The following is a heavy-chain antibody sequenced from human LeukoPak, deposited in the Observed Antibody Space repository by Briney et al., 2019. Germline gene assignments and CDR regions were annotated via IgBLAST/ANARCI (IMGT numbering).Heavy chain of an antibody. CDR3: ARDRLTVVRGVIIKGGYYFDY. V-gene: IGHV4-34*01. Sequence: SETLSLTCAVYGGSFRGYYWSWIRQPPGKGLEWLGEINHTGSTNYNPSLKSRLPISVDTSKNQFSLKLSSVTAADAAVYYCARDRLTVVRGVIIKGGYYFDYWGQGTLVTVSS. D-gene: IGHD3-10*01. J-gene: IGHJ4*02. CDR1: GGSFRGYY. CDR2: INHTGST.